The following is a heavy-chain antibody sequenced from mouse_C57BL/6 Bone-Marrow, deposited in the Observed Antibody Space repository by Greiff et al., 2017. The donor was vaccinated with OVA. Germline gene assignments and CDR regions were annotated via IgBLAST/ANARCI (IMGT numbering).Heavy chain of an antibody. CDR1: GYTFTSYW. V-gene: IGHV1-69*01. J-gene: IGHJ3*01. CDR2: IDPSDSYT. D-gene: IGHD2-14*01. CDR3: ARWGTRY. Sequence: QVQLQQPGAELVKPGASVKMSCKASGYTFTSYWITWVKQRPGQGLEWIGEIDPSDSYTNYNQKFKGKSTLTVDKSSSTAYMQLSSLTSEDSAVYYCARWGTRYWGQGTLVTVSA.